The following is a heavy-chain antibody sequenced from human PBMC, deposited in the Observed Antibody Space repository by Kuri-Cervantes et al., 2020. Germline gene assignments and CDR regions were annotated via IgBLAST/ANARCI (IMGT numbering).Heavy chain of an antibody. CDR2: IGTAGDT. D-gene: IGHD3-22*01. Sequence: GGSLRLSCAASGFTFSSYDMHWVRQATGKGLEWVSAIGTAGDTYYPGSVKGRFTISRENAKNSLYLQMNSLRAGDTAVYYCARAEYYYDSSGPLRYYYYYMDVWGKGTTVTVSS. V-gene: IGHV3-13*01. CDR1: GFTFSSYD. CDR3: ARAEYYYDSSGPLRYYYYYMDV. J-gene: IGHJ6*03.